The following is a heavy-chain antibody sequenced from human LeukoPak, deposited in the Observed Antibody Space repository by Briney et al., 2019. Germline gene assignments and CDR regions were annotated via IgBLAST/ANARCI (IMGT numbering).Heavy chain of an antibody. J-gene: IGHJ4*01. CDR3: ARAQHEGNRKMTRFWAGGSIVY. CDR2: IYTSGST. CDR1: GGSISSYY. D-gene: IGHD3-10*01. Sequence: SETLSLTCTVSGGSISSYYWSWIRQPPGKGLEWIGYIYTSGSTNYNPSLKSRVTISVDTSKNQFSLKLSSVTAADTAVYYCARAQHEGNRKMTRFWAGGSIVYWG. V-gene: IGHV4-4*09.